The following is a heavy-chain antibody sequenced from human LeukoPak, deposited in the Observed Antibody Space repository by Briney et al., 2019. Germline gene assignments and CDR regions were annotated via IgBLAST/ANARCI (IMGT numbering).Heavy chain of an antibody. CDR3: ARDSEDTTMGPGY. Sequence: GASVKVSCKASGYTFTGYYMHWVRQAPGQGLEWMGWINPNSGGTNYAQKFQGRVTMTRDTSISTVYMELSSLRSEDTAVYYCARDSEDTTMGPGYWGQGTLVTVSS. CDR2: INPNSGGT. CDR1: GYTFTGYY. J-gene: IGHJ4*02. D-gene: IGHD5-18*01. V-gene: IGHV1-2*02.